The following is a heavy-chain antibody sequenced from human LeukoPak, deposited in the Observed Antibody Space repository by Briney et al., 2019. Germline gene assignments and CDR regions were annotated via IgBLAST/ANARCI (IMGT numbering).Heavy chain of an antibody. V-gene: IGHV1-18*01. D-gene: IGHD6-13*01. CDR2: ISAYNGNT. CDR3: ARENRQQLVPAPFDP. Sequence: ASVKVSCKASGYTFTSYGISWVRQAPGQGLEWMGWISAYNGNTNYAQKLQGRVTMTTDTSTSAAYMELRSLRSDDTAVYYCARENRQQLVPAPFDPWGQGTLVTVSS. CDR1: GYTFTSYG. J-gene: IGHJ5*02.